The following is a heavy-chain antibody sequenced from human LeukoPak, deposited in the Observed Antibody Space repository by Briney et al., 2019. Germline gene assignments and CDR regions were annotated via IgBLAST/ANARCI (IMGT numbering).Heavy chain of an antibody. V-gene: IGHV4-39*01. CDR1: GGSISSSSYY. J-gene: IGHJ4*02. CDR2: IYYSGST. CDR3: AIVNWGYFDN. D-gene: IGHD7-27*01. Sequence: SETLSLTCTVSGGSISSSSYYWGWIRQPPGKGLEWIGSIYYSGSTYYNPSLKSRVTISVDTSKNQFSLKLSSVTAADTAVYYCAIVNWGYFDNWGQGTLVTVSS.